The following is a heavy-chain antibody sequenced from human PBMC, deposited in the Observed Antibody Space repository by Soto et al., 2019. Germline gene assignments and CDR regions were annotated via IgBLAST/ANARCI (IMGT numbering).Heavy chain of an antibody. CDR3: GKDIRSGSIDY. V-gene: IGHV3-33*06. D-gene: IGHD1-1*01. CDR2: VWSHETVQ. J-gene: IGHJ4*02. CDR1: GYTFRNHG. Sequence: GGSLRLSCAASGYTFRNHGMHWVRQAPGKGLEWVAVVWSHETVQYYADSVKGRFTVSKDSSTNTVYLQMNSLRAEDTAVYYCGKDIRSGSIDYWGQGTLVTVSS.